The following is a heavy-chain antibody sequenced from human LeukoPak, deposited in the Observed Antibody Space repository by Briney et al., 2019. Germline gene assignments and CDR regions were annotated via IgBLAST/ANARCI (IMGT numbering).Heavy chain of an antibody. J-gene: IGHJ4*02. CDR2: INSDGTST. CDR1: GFTFSNAW. Sequence: GGSLRLSCAASGFTFSNAWMSWVRQAPGKGLVLVSRINSDGTSTTYGDSVGGRFTISRDNAQNTLYLQMNSLRAEDTAVYYCASGYSYGYYYLDNWGQGTLVTVSS. CDR3: ASGYSYGYYYLDN. D-gene: IGHD5-18*01. V-gene: IGHV3-74*01.